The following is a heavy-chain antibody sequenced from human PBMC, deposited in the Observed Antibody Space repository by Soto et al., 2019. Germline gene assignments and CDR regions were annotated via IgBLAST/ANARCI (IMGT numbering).Heavy chain of an antibody. CDR2: IYHSGST. Sequence: VQLQESGPGLVKPSETLSLTCTVSGGSISSYYWSWIRQPPGKGLEWIGYIYHSGSTKYNPYLKSRVTISVDTSKNQVSLKLRSVTAADTAVYYCAGTLVGTNVHFYYGMDVWGQGTTVTVSS. CDR1: GGSISSYY. J-gene: IGHJ6*02. D-gene: IGHD5-12*01. V-gene: IGHV4-59*01. CDR3: AGTLVGTNVHFYYGMDV.